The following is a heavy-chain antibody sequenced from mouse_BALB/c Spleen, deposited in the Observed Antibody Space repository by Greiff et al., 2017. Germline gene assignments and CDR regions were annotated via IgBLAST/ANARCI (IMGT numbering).Heavy chain of an antibody. D-gene: IGHD1-1*01. J-gene: IGHJ3*01. CDR2: ISYSGST. V-gene: IGHV3-2*02. CDR1: GYSITSDYA. CDR3: AREGDYYGSSYAY. Sequence: EVKLQESGPGLVKPSQSLSLTCTVTGYSITSDYAWNWIRQFPGNKLEWMGYISYSGSTSYNPSLKSRISITRDTSKNQFFLQLNSVTTEDTATYYCAREGDYYGSSYAYWGQGTLVTVSA.